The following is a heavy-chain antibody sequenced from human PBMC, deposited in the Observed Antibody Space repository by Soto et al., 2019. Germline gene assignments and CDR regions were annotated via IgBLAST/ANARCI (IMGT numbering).Heavy chain of an antibody. CDR1: GFTFSSYA. Sequence: PWGSLRLSFAASGFTFSSYAMSWVRQAPGKGLEWVSYIRGSGGSTYYAESVKVRFTISRDNSNNTLYLQMNSLSAEDTAVYYCAKGPYGPGSFHXWGQVTLVTVSX. V-gene: IGHV3-23*01. D-gene: IGHD3-10*01. J-gene: IGHJ4*02. CDR2: IRGSGGST. CDR3: AKGPYGPGSFHX.